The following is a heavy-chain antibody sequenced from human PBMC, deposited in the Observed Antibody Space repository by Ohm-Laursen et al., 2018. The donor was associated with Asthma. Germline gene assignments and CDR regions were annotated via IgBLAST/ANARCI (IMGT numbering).Heavy chain of an antibody. CDR3: ARGRYYYDSSGYYVEYFQH. D-gene: IGHD3-22*01. CDR1: GFTFSSYG. CDR2: ISYDGSNK. J-gene: IGHJ1*01. V-gene: IGHV3-30*03. Sequence: SLRLSCSASGFTFSSYGMHWVRQAPGKGLEWVAVISYDGSNKYYADSVKGRFTISRDNSKNTLYLQMNSLRAEDTAVYYCARGRYYYDSSGYYVEYFQHWGQGTLVTVSS.